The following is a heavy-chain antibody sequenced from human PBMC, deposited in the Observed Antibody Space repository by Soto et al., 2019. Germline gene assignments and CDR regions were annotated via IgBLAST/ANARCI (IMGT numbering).Heavy chain of an antibody. CDR1: GGSISSYY. D-gene: IGHD2-2*03. V-gene: IGHV4-59*01. J-gene: IGHJ4*02. CDR2: IFYTEST. Sequence: XETLSLTCTVSGGSISSYYWIWIRQPPGKGLEWIGSIFYTESTDYNPSLKSRVTISLDTSKNHFSLNLSSVTAADTAVYYCARVDRGAFDHWGQGTLVTVSS. CDR3: ARVDRGAFDH.